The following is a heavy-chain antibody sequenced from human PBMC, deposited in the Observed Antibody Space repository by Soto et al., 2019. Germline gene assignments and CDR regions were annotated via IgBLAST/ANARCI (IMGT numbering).Heavy chain of an antibody. D-gene: IGHD6-13*01. Sequence: QVQLQESGPGLLKPSQTLSRTCTVSGGSISSGDYYWRWIRQPPGKGLEWIGSIYYSGSTYYNPSLKSRVTISVDTSKNQFSLKLNSVTAADTAVYYCASRHSSPYFDYWGQGTLVTVSS. V-gene: IGHV4-30-4*01. CDR3: ASRHSSPYFDY. CDR1: GGSISSGDYY. CDR2: IYYSGST. J-gene: IGHJ4*02.